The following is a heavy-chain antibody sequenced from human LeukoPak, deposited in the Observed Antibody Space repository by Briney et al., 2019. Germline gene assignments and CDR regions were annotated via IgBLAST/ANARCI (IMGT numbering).Heavy chain of an antibody. Sequence: PSHTLSLTCTVSGGFISRGSYYWSWIRRPAGKGLEWIGRIYTSGSTNYNPSQKSRVTRAVDTSKNQFSLKLSSVSAADTAVYYCASLLNYYDSSGYSYYYYMDVWGKGTTVTVSS. CDR1: GGFISRGSYY. J-gene: IGHJ6*03. D-gene: IGHD3-22*01. CDR2: IYTSGST. V-gene: IGHV4-61*02. CDR3: ASLLNYYDSSGYSYYYYMDV.